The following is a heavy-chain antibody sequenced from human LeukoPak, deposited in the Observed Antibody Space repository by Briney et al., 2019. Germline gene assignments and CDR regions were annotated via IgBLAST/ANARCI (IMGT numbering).Heavy chain of an antibody. D-gene: IGHD1-1*01. CDR3: ARVLEREAYYFDY. CDR1: GGSFSGYY. V-gene: IGHV4-34*01. Sequence: SETLSLTCAVYGGSFSGYYWSWIRQPPGKGLEWTGEINHSGSTNYNPSLKSRVTISVDTSKNQFTLKLSSVTAADTAVYYCARVLEREAYYFDYWGQGTLVTVSS. J-gene: IGHJ4*02. CDR2: INHSGST.